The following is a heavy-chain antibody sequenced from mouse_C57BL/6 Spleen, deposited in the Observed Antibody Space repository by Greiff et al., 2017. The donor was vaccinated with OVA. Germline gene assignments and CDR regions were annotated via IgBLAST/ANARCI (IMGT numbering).Heavy chain of an antibody. CDR1: GYTFTSYW. V-gene: IGHV1-69*01. CDR2: IDPSDSYT. CDR3: ARRGYGSSFWYFDV. D-gene: IGHD1-1*01. J-gene: IGHJ1*03. Sequence: QVQLKQPGAELVMPGASVKLSCKASGYTFTSYWMHWVQQRPGQGLEWIGEIDPSDSYTNYNQKFKGKSTLTVDKSSSTAYMQLSSLTSEDSAVYYCARRGYGSSFWYFDVWGTGTTVTVSS.